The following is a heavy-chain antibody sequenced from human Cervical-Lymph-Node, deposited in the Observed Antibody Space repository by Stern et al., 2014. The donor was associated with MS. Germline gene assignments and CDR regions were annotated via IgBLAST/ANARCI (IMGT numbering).Heavy chain of an antibody. D-gene: IGHD5-12*01. CDR2: IIAGNGNT. V-gene: IGHV1-3*01. CDR1: GYTFSSYA. Sequence: QVQLVQSGAEVKKPGASVKVSCKASGYTFSSYAMHWVRQAPGQRLEWMGWIIAGNGNTKYSQNFQGRVTINSDTSASTAYMELSSLRSEDTAVYYCARSYDFPIFDSWGQGTLVTVSS. CDR3: ARSYDFPIFDS. J-gene: IGHJ4*02.